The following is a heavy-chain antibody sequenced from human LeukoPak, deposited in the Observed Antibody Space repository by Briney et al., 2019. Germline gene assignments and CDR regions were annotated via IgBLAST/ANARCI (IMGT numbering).Heavy chain of an antibody. J-gene: IGHJ3*02. D-gene: IGHD3-10*01. CDR3: VRAEIRSGAFDI. CDR2: ISGSGGST. Sequence: PGGSLRLSCAASGFTFTRYAMSWVRQAPGKGLEWVSAISGSGGSTYYAESVKGRSTISRDKAKNTLYLHLNSLTAEDTAIYYCVRAEIRSGAFDIWGRGTMVTVSS. V-gene: IGHV3-23*01. CDR1: GFTFTRYA.